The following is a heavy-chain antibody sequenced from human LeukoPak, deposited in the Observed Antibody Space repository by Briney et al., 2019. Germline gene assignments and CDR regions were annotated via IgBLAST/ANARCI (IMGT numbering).Heavy chain of an antibody. Sequence: GESLKISCKGSGYSFTSYWIGWVRQMPGKGLEWMGIIYPGDSDTRYSPSFQGQVTISADKSISTAYLQWSSLKASDTAMYYCARSPDSSGYFGMGPFDYWGQGTLVTVSS. CDR2: IYPGDSDT. V-gene: IGHV5-51*01. D-gene: IGHD3-22*01. CDR1: GYSFTSYW. J-gene: IGHJ4*02. CDR3: ARSPDSSGYFGMGPFDY.